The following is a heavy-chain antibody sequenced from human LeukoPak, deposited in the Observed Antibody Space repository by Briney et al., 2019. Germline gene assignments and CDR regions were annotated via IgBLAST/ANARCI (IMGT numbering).Heavy chain of an antibody. D-gene: IGHD6-19*01. CDR1: GFSFNSYA. J-gene: IGHJ4*02. CDR3: AKAPHSEWYTHFDH. V-gene: IGHV3-23*01. CDR2: ISAGGGST. Sequence: GGSLRLSCAASGFSFNSYAMCWVRQAPGKGPEWVSTISAGGGSTYYGDSVRGRFTISRDNSKNTLYLQMHSLRAEDTAVYYCAKAPHSEWYTHFDHWGQGILVTVSS.